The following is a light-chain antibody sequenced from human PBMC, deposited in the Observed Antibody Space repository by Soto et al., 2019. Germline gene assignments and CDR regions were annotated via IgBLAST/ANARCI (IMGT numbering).Light chain of an antibody. CDR2: NVY. CDR1: SSDVGGYDY. J-gene: IGLJ1*01. V-gene: IGLV2-14*01. CDR3: TSYTNRYTYV. Sequence: QSVLTQPASVSGSPGQSITISCTGTSSDVGGYDYVGWYQQHPGKAPKLMIYNVYNRPSGVSFRFSGSKSGNTASLTISGLQTEDEADYYCTSYTNRYTYVFGTGTKATVL.